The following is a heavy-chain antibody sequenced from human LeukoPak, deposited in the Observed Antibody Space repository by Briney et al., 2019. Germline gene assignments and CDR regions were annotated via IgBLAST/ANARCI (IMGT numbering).Heavy chain of an antibody. CDR2: IYTSGST. CDR3: ARDLEYCSSTSCYYYYYGMDV. V-gene: IGHV4-4*07. D-gene: IGHD2-2*01. Sequence: PSETLSLTCAVYGGSFSGYYWSWIRQPAGKGLEWIGRIYTSGSTNYNPSLKSRVTMSVDTSKNQFSLKLSSVTAADTAVYYCARDLEYCSSTSCYYYYYGMDVWGQGTTVTVSS. J-gene: IGHJ6*02. CDR1: GGSFSGYY.